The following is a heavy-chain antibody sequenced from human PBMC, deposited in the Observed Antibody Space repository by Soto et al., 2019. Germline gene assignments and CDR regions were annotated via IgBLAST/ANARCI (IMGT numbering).Heavy chain of an antibody. CDR3: ARAKWLLLWYFDY. J-gene: IGHJ4*02. CDR1: GYTFTSYG. Sequence: ASVKVSCKASGYTFTSYGISWVRQAHGKGLEWMGWISAYNGNTNYAQKLQGRVTMTTDTSTSTAYRELRSLRSDDTAVYYCARAKWLLLWYFDYWGQGTLVTVSS. CDR2: ISAYNGNT. D-gene: IGHD3-22*01. V-gene: IGHV1-18*01.